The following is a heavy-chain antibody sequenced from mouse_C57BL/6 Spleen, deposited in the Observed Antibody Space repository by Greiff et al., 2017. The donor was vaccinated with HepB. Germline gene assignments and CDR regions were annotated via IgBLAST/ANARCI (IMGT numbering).Heavy chain of an antibody. V-gene: IGHV1-26*01. D-gene: IGHD1-1*01. J-gene: IGHJ4*01. CDR1: GYTFTDYY. CDR2: INPNNGGT. CDR3: ARWHYGSSYGAMDY. Sequence: EVQLQQSGPELVKPGASVKISCKASGYTFTDYYMNWVKQSHGKSLEWIGDINPNNGGTSYNQKFKGKATLTVDKSSSTAYMELRSLTSEDSAVYYCARWHYGSSYGAMDYWGQGTSVTVSS.